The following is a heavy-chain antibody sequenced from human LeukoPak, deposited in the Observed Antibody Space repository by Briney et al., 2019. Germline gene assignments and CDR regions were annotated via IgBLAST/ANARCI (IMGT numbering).Heavy chain of an antibody. Sequence: ASVKVSCKASGYTFTAYYIHWVRQAPGQGLEWMGWINPNSGATNHAQNFQARVAMTRNTSISTAYMELSSLRSDDTAVYYCARVSGTTSFGNYWFDSWGRGTLVTVSS. CDR3: ARVSGTTSFGNYWFDS. D-gene: IGHD3-10*01. V-gene: IGHV1-2*02. CDR1: GYTFTAYY. J-gene: IGHJ5*01. CDR2: INPNSGAT.